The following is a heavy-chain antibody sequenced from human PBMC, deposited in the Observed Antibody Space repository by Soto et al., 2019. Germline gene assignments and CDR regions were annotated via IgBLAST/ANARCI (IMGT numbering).Heavy chain of an antibody. CDR1: GGSISSSSYY. CDR2: IYYSGST. J-gene: IGHJ3*02. CDR3: ARQQTGDNASDI. V-gene: IGHV4-39*01. Sequence: SETLSLTCTVSGGSISSSSYYWGWIRQPPGKGLGWIGSIYYSGSTYYNPSLKSRVTISVDTSKNQFSLKLSSVTAADTAVYYCARQQTGDNASDIWGQGTMVTVSS. D-gene: IGHD7-27*01.